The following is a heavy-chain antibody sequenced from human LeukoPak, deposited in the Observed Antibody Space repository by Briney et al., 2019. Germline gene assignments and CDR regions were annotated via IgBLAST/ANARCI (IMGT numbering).Heavy chain of an antibody. CDR2: ISADGKA. Sequence: SGLSLSRSCAAAGTNFGRNAMLSVRQRPGKGLEWVGVISADGKADHADAVKGGFTVSRDNSKDSLSLQMSSLRDEDTALYYCATWAFYHDLDVWGQGTTVIVSS. J-gene: IGHJ6*02. CDR3: ATWAFYHDLDV. CDR1: GTNFGRNA. V-gene: IGHV3-43*02. D-gene: IGHD1-26*01.